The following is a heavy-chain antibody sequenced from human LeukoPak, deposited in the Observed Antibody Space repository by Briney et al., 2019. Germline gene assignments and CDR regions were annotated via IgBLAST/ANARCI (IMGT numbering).Heavy chain of an antibody. Sequence: ASVTVSCKASGYTFTDYYMYWVRQAPGQGLEWMGWINPNGGATEYAQKFQGKVTMTRDTSIRTVYMELSRLTSDDTAVYYCATRGTISGWFDPWGQGTLVTVSS. D-gene: IGHD3-3*01. J-gene: IGHJ5*02. CDR1: GYTFTDYY. V-gene: IGHV1-2*02. CDR2: INPNGGAT. CDR3: ATRGTISGWFDP.